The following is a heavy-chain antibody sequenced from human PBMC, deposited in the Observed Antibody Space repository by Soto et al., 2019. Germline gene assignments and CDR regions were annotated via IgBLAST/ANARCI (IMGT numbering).Heavy chain of an antibody. CDR1: GGSISSGGYY. J-gene: IGHJ4*02. D-gene: IGHD6-19*01. V-gene: IGHV4-31*03. CDR3: ARGDSSGWYGGVLVY. Sequence: QVQLQESGPGLVKPSQTLSLTCTVSGGSISSGGYYWSWIRQHPGKGLEWIGYIYYSGSTYYNTSLKSRVTISVDTSKNQFSLKLSSVTAADTAVYYCARGDSSGWYGGVLVYWGQGTLVTVSS. CDR2: IYYSGST.